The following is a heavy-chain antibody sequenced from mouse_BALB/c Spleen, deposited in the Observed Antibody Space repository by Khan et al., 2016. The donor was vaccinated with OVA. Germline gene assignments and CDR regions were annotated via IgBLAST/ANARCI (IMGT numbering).Heavy chain of an antibody. Sequence: VRLQQSGAELVKPGASVRLSCTASGFNIKDTYIHWVKQRPEQGLEWIGRIAPANGDTKYDPKFQDKATITSDTSSNTSYLQLRSLTSEDTAVYEGAPPSYDPRIFEVWGAGTTVTVSS. CDR1: GFNIKDTY. D-gene: IGHD2-3*01. J-gene: IGHJ1*01. CDR2: IAPANGDT. CDR3: APPSYDPRIFEV. V-gene: IGHV14-3*02.